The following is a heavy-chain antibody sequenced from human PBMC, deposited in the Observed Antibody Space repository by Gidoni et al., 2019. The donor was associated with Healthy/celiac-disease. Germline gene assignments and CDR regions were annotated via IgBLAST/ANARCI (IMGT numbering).Heavy chain of an antibody. CDR3: ASLTHCGGDCYLGRFDY. D-gene: IGHD2-21*02. V-gene: IGHV3-21*01. Sequence: EVQLVESGGGLVKPGGSLRLSCAASGFPFRSYSMNWVRQAPGKGLEWVSSISRSSSYIYYADSVKGRFTISRDNAKNSLYLQMNSLRAEDTAVYYCASLTHCGGDCYLGRFDYWGQGTLVTVSS. J-gene: IGHJ4*02. CDR1: GFPFRSYS. CDR2: ISRSSSYI.